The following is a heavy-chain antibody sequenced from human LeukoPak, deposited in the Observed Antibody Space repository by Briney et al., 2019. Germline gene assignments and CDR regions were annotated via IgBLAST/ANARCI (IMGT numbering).Heavy chain of an antibody. D-gene: IGHD6-6*01. CDR1: GFPLSCPA. V-gene: IGHV3-73*01. Sequence: GGSLSLSCAASGFPLSCPAMHGVRQASGKALEWVGCIISKANRYAPAYAASGKRGITIARDDSNNTPVLRMDSMKTGETAVYYCTKRDTRSSYTDEWGQGTLVTGSS. J-gene: IGHJ4*02. CDR2: IISKANRYAP. CDR3: TKRDTRSSYTDE.